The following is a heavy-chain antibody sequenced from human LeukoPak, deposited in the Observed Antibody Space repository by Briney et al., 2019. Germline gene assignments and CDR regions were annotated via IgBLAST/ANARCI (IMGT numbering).Heavy chain of an antibody. D-gene: IGHD6-13*01. CDR2: IYYSGST. CDR3: ARDADGGSSWPLGY. V-gene: IGHV4-39*07. Sequence: SETLSLTCTVSGGSISSSSYYWGWIRQPPGKGLEWIGSIYYSGSTYYNPSLKSRVTISVDTSKNQFSLKLSSVTAADTAVYYCARDADGGSSWPLGYWGQGTLVTVSS. J-gene: IGHJ4*02. CDR1: GGSISSSSYY.